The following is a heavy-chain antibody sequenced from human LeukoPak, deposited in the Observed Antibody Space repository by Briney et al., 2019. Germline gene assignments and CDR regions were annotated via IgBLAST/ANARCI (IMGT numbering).Heavy chain of an antibody. V-gene: IGHV1-69*13. CDR3: ARGGPITPISSNSYYYMDV. D-gene: IGHD1-14*01. CDR2: ILPIFRTA. Sequence: GASVKVSCKASGGTFSYYAINWVRQAPGQGLEWMGGILPIFRTANYAQRFQGRVTITADESTRTAYMELSSLRSEDTAVYYCARGGPITPISSNSYYYMDVWGKGTTVTVSS. CDR1: GGTFSYYA. J-gene: IGHJ6*03.